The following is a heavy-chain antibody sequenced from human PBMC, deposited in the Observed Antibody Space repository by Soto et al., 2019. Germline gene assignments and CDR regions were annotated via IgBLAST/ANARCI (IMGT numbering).Heavy chain of an antibody. CDR1: GFTFSGSS. J-gene: IGHJ4*02. D-gene: IGHD3-22*01. V-gene: IGHV3-73*02. Sequence: EVQLVESGGGLVQPGGSLRLSCAASGFTFSGSSMHWVRQASGKGLEWVARSRSKANNYATTYAASVKGRFTISRDESKNTTYLQMNSLKTEDTAIYYCASLIYDSSNFYDNDYWGQGTLVTVSP. CDR3: ASLIYDSSNFYDNDY. CDR2: SRSKANNYAT.